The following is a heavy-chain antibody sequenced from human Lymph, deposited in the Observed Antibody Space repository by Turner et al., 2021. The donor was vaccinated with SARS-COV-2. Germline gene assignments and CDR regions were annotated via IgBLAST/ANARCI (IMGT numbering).Heavy chain of an antibody. Sequence: QVQLQESGSVLVKPSQTLSLTCPVSGVSISSGDYYWSWIRQPPGKGLEWIGYIYYSGNTYYNPSLKSRVTISEDTSKNQFSQKLSSVTAADTAVYYCARVVVLRRAYFDYWGQGTLVTVSS. CDR2: IYYSGNT. CDR1: GVSISSGDYY. V-gene: IGHV4-30-4*01. CDR3: ARVVVLRRAYFDY. D-gene: IGHD2-8*01. J-gene: IGHJ4*02.